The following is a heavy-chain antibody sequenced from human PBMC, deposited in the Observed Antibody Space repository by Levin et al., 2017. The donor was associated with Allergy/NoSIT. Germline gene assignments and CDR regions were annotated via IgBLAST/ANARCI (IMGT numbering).Heavy chain of an antibody. CDR1: GDSISTGHYY. Sequence: SQTLSLTCTVSGDSISTGHYYWSWIRQPPGKGLEWIGHVYYSGTTYYNPSLKSRVTISVDTAQNQVSLKLSSVTAADTAVYYCARVRNAGGRGWFDSWGQGTLVTVSS. CDR3: ARVRNAGGRGWFDS. V-gene: IGHV4-31*03. D-gene: IGHD2-8*02. J-gene: IGHJ5*01. CDR2: VYYSGTT.